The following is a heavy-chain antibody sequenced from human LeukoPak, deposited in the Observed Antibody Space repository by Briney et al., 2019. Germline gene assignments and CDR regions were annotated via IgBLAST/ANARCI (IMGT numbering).Heavy chain of an antibody. CDR1: GGSISSGGHY. V-gene: IGHV4-31*03. CDR2: IYYSGSP. J-gene: IGHJ4*02. CDR3: ARKWAKLPAQEYYFDR. Sequence: SQTLSLTCTVSGGSISSGGHYWSWIRRHPGKGLEWIGYIYYSGSPYYNPSLKSRVTISVDTSKNQFSLKLSSVTAADTAVYYCARKWAKLPAQEYYFDRWGQGTLVTVSS. D-gene: IGHD1-26*01.